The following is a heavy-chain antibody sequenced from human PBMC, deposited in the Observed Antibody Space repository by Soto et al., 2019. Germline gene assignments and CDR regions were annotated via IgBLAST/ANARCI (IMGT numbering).Heavy chain of an antibody. D-gene: IGHD6-13*01. J-gene: IGHJ6*02. CDR3: ARGRGIGFSSTWNIYWYYNMDV. V-gene: IGHV1-69*01. CDR1: GGTFSDYA. Sequence: QVKLVQSGAEVRKSGSSVKVSCKAAGGTFSDYALSWVRQARGQGLEWMGGIIPMFATTNYAQKFQGRVTITADDSATTAHMELSSLKSEDTAVYYCARGRGIGFSSTWNIYWYYNMDVWGQGTTVTVSS. CDR2: IIPMFATT.